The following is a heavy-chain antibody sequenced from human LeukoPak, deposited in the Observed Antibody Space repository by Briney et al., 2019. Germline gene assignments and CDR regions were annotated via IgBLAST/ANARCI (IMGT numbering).Heavy chain of an antibody. V-gene: IGHV3-23*01. D-gene: IGHD3-10*01. CDR3: ARRRWFGEFLNNWFDP. CDR1: GFTFSSYG. Sequence: GGSLRLSCAASGFTFSSYGMSWVRQAPGKGLEWVSAISGSGGSTYYADSVKGRFTISRDNSKNTLYLQMNSLRAEDTAVYYCARRRWFGEFLNNWFDPWGQGTLVTVSS. J-gene: IGHJ5*02. CDR2: ISGSGGST.